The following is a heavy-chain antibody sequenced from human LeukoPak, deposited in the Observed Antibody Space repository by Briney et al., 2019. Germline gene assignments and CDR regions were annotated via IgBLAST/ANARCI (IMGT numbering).Heavy chain of an antibody. J-gene: IGHJ3*02. V-gene: IGHV3-33*01. Sequence: PRRSLRLSCAASGFTFSNYGMHWVRQVPGKGLEWVAAIWFDGIRKYYADSVKGRLTISRDNSKNTLYLQMNSLRAEDTAVYYCARDLEDSSPFGAFDMSGQGTLGAVSS. CDR3: ARDLEDSSPFGAFDM. D-gene: IGHD3-22*01. CDR1: GFTFSNYG. CDR2: IWFDGIRK.